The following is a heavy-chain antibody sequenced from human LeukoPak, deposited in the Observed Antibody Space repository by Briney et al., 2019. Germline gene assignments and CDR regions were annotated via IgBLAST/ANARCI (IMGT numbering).Heavy chain of an antibody. D-gene: IGHD2-21*02. CDR3: AKTPGNGDYYHYYGMDV. CDR2: ISYDGSDK. Sequence: GGSLRLSCSASGFIFSYFGMHWVRQAPGKGLEWVSVISYDGSDKYYADSAKGRFTISRDNSKKMLYLQMNSLRSEDTAVYYCAKTPGNGDYYHYYGMDVWGQGTTVTVSS. J-gene: IGHJ6*02. V-gene: IGHV3-30*18. CDR1: GFIFSYFG.